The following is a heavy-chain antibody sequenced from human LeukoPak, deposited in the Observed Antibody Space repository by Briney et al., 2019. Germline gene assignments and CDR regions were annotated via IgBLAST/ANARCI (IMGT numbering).Heavy chain of an antibody. CDR1: GSTFSRTS. V-gene: IGHV1-69*04. J-gene: IGHJ6*02. CDR3: ARVQAVGVPVAIDAYYSYGMDV. Sequence: GSSVKVSCKASGSTFSRTSISWVRQVPGQGLEWMGRFIPMVGVAAYAQKFQGRITITEDRSTNTAFMELSSLRSEDTAVYYCARVQAVGVPVAIDAYYSYGMDVWGQGTAVTVSS. D-gene: IGHD2-2*02. CDR2: FIPMVGVA.